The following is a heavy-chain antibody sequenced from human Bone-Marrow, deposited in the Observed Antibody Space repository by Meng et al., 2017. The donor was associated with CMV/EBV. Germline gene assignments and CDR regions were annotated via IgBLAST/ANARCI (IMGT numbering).Heavy chain of an antibody. J-gene: IGHJ3*02. CDR2: INWNGGST. D-gene: IGHD1-26*01. V-gene: IGHV3-20*04. CDR3: VRGVGAIRVYDAFDI. CDR1: GFTFDDYG. Sequence: GESLKISCAASGFTFDDYGMSWVRQAPGKGLEWVSGINWNGGSTGYADSVKGRFTISRDNSKNTLYLQMNSLRAEDTAVYYCVRGVGAIRVYDAFDIWGQGTMVTVSS.